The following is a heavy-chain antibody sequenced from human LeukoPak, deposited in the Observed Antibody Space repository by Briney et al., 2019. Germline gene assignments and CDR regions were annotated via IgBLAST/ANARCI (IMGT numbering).Heavy chain of an antibody. V-gene: IGHV3-15*01. D-gene: IGHD3-10*01. Sequence: KTGGSLRLSCAASGFTFSNAWMSWVRQAPGKGLEWVGRIKSKTDGGTTDYAAPVKGRFTISRDDSKNTLYLQMNSLKTEDTAVYYCARDSGRTLRGAFDIWGQGTMVTVSS. CDR1: GFTFSNAW. CDR3: ARDSGRTLRGAFDI. J-gene: IGHJ3*02. CDR2: IKSKTDGGTT.